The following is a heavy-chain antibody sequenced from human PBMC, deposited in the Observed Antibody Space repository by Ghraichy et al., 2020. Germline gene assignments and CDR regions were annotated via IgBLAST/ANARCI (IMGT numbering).Heavy chain of an antibody. V-gene: IGHV4-34*01. CDR3: ARAGGTHNSFDY. CDR2: INHSGST. CDR1: GGSFSGYY. D-gene: IGHD1-14*01. Sequence: SETLSLTCAVYGGSFSGYYWSWIRQPPGKGLEWIGEINHSGSTNYNPSLKSRVTISVDTSKNQFSLKLSSVTAADTAVYYCARAGGTHNSFDYWGQGTLVTVSS. J-gene: IGHJ4*02.